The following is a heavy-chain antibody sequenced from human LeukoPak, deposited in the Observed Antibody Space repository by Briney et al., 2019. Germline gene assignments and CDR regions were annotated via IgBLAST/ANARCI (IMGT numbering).Heavy chain of an antibody. CDR1: GGSISSYY. CDR2: IYYSGST. J-gene: IGHJ4*02. V-gene: IGHV4-59*01. D-gene: IGHD5-18*01. Sequence: SETLSLTCTVSGGSISSYYWSWIRQPPGKGLEWIGYIYYSGSTNYNPSLKSRVTISVDTSKNQFSLKLSSVTAADTAVYYCARVPRRGYSYDYWGQGTLVTVSS. CDR3: ARVPRRGYSYDY.